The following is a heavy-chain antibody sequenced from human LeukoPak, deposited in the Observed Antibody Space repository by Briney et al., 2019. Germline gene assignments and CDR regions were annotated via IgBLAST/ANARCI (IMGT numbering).Heavy chain of an antibody. Sequence: GGSLRLSCAASGFTFSDYYMTWIRQAPGKGLEWVSVIYSGGSTYYADSVKGRFTISRDNSKNTLYLQMNSLRAEDTAVYYCARVSTDFSAGIDYWGQGTLVTVSS. CDR3: ARVSTDFSAGIDY. CDR2: IYSGGST. CDR1: GFTFSDYY. J-gene: IGHJ4*02. V-gene: IGHV3-66*01. D-gene: IGHD6-13*01.